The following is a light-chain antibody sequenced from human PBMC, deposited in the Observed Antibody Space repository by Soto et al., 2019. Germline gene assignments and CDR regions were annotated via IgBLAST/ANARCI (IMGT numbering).Light chain of an antibody. Sequence: EIVMTQSPGTLSVSPGERATLSCRASQSVSSNLAWYQQKPGQAPRLLIYGASTRATGIPARFSGSGSETEFTLTISSLQSEDFAVYYCQQFYNWPRTFGQGTMVDIK. CDR3: QQFYNWPRT. CDR1: QSVSSN. CDR2: GAS. V-gene: IGKV3-15*01. J-gene: IGKJ1*01.